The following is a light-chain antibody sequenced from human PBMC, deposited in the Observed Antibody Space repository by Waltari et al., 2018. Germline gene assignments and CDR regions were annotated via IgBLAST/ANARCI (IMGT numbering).Light chain of an antibody. J-gene: IGLJ2*01. V-gene: IGLV1-44*01. Sequence: QSVLAQPPSASGTPGQRITISCSGSNSNIGSNTVNWYQQFPGTAPRLLIYSNNPRPSGVPDRFSASKSGSAAALAISGLHSEDEADYYCSTWDDRLTGVVFGGGTKVTVL. CDR3: STWDDRLTGVV. CDR2: SNN. CDR1: NSNIGSNT.